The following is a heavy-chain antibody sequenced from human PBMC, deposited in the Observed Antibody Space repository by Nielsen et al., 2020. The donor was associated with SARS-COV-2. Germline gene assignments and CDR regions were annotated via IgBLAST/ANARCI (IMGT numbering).Heavy chain of an antibody. CDR3: ASFNCTNGVCVD. CDR1: GGSFSGYY. V-gene: IGHV4-34*01. D-gene: IGHD2-8*01. Sequence: SETLSLTCAVYGGSFSGYYWSWIRQPPGKGLEWIGEINHSGSTNYNPSLKSRVTISVDTSKSQFSLKLSSVTAADTAVYYCASFNCTNGVCVDWGQGTLVTVSS. J-gene: IGHJ4*02. CDR2: INHSGST.